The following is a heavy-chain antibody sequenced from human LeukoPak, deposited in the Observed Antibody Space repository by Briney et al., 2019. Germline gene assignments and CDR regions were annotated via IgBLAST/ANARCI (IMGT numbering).Heavy chain of an antibody. Sequence: GGSLRLSCAASGFTFSSYGMHWVRQAPGKGLEWVAVISYDGSNKYYADSVKGRFTISRDNSKNTLYLQMNSLRAEDTAVYYCAKAPPRYCSSTSCYPDDYWGRGTLVTVSS. J-gene: IGHJ4*02. CDR3: AKAPPRYCSSTSCYPDDY. D-gene: IGHD2-2*01. CDR1: GFTFSSYG. V-gene: IGHV3-30*18. CDR2: ISYDGSNK.